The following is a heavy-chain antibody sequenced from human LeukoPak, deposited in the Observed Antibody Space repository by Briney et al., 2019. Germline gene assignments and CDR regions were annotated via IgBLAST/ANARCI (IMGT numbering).Heavy chain of an antibody. CDR1: GGSITSGDYY. CDR2: IYTTGST. J-gene: IGHJ6*03. CDR3: ARRSYSGPGSYYRRFYYYYYMDV. V-gene: IGHV4-61*02. D-gene: IGHD3-10*01. Sequence: SETLSLTCTVSGGSITSGDYYWSWIRRPAGKALEWIGRIYTTGSTDYNPSLKSRVTISIDTSKNQFSLKLNSVTAADTAVYYCARRSYSGPGSYYRRFYYYYYMDVWGKGTTVTISS.